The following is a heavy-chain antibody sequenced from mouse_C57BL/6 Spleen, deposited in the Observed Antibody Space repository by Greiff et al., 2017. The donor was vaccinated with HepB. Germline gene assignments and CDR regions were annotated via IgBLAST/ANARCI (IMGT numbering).Heavy chain of an antibody. D-gene: IGHD1-1*01. V-gene: IGHV5-17*01. J-gene: IGHJ4*01. CDR3: ARRDYEEYYAMDY. CDR1: GFTFSDYG. Sequence: EVQLVESGGGLVKPGGSLKLSCAASGFTFSDYGMHWVRQAPEKGLEWVAYISSGSSTIYYADTVKGRFTISRENAKNTLFLQMTSLRSEDTAMYYCARRDYEEYYAMDYWGQGTSVTVSS. CDR2: ISSGSSTI.